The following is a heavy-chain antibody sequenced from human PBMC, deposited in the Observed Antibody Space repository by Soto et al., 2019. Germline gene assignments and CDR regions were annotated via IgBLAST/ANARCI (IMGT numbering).Heavy chain of an antibody. CDR1: GYSFTSYW. CDR3: ARHGGSSGWYRFHYYYYGMDV. D-gene: IGHD6-19*01. V-gene: IGHV5-51*01. Sequence: GESLKISCKGSGYSFTSYWIGWVRQMPGKGLEWMGIIYPGDSDTRYSPSFQGQVTISADKSISTAYLQWSSLKASDTAMYYCARHGGSSGWYRFHYYYYGMDVWGQGTTVTVSS. CDR2: IYPGDSDT. J-gene: IGHJ6*02.